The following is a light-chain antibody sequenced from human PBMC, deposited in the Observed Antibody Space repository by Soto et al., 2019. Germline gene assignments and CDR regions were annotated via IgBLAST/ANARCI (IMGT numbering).Light chain of an antibody. V-gene: IGKV1-39*01. Sequence: DIQMTQSPSSLSASVGDRVTITCRASQSIRNYVNWYQQKPGKAPKFLIYVASTLQSGVTSRFSGSGSGTDFTLAISSLQPEDFATYYCQQSYSTPYSFGPGTKLESK. CDR1: QSIRNY. J-gene: IGKJ2*01. CDR3: QQSYSTPYS. CDR2: VAS.